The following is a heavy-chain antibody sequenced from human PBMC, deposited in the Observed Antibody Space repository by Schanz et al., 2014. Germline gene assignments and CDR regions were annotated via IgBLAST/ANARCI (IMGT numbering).Heavy chain of an antibody. CDR2: IYSSGST. CDR1: GGSMTSYY. J-gene: IGHJ3*02. CDR3: ARLTPVGDGDTDAFDI. Sequence: QVQLQESGPGLVKPSETLSLTCTVSGGSMTSYYWTWIRQPPETGLEWIGYIYSSGSTNYNPSPERRITMAVDTSNNQFSLKLTSATAPDTAMYYCARLTPVGDGDTDAFDIWGQGTMVAVSS. D-gene: IGHD4-17*01. V-gene: IGHV4-59*12.